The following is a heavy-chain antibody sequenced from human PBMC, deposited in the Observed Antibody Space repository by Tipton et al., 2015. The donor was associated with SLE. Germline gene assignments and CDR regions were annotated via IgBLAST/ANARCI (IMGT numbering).Heavy chain of an antibody. CDR1: GGSVSSGSYY. V-gene: IGHV4-61*01. CDR2: IYYSGST. CDR3: ARMGYCVTAPCARDDAFHI. Sequence: TLSLTCTVSGGSVSSGSYYWSCIRQPPGKGLEWIGYIYYSGSTNYNPSLKSRVTISVDTSKNQFSLRLSSVTAADTALYYCARMGYCVTAPCARDDAFHIWGQGTMVTVSS. D-gene: IGHD2-15*01. J-gene: IGHJ3*02.